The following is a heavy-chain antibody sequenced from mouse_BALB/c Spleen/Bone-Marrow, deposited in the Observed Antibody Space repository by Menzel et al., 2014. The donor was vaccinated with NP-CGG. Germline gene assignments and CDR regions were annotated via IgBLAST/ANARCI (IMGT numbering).Heavy chain of an antibody. CDR3: SRRAHYFGSGLDY. CDR2: ILPGSGNT. D-gene: IGHD1-1*01. CDR1: GYIFSSYW. Sequence: VKVVESGAELMKPGASVTISCKATGYIFSSYWIEWIKQRPGHGLEWIGEILPGSGNTNYNEKFRDKATFTAETSSNIAYMQLSSLTSEDSAVYYCSRRAHYFGSGLDYWGQGTTLTVSS. V-gene: IGHV1-9*01. J-gene: IGHJ2*01.